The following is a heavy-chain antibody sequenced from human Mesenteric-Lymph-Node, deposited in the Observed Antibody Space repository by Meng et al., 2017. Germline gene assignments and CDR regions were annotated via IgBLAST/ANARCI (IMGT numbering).Heavy chain of an antibody. CDR1: VDSCTSYI. Sequence: VPSGAGGKTPGATFEVSCKRSVDSCTSYIISWLRQSPEQGLEWMGWISAYNGNTNYAQKLQGRVTMTTDTSTSTAYMELRSLRSDDPAVYYCARAVYSYGSWWYFDLWGRGTLVTVSS. D-gene: IGHD5-18*01. J-gene: IGHJ2*01. V-gene: IGHV1-18*01. CDR3: ARAVYSYGSWWYFDL. CDR2: ISAYNGNT.